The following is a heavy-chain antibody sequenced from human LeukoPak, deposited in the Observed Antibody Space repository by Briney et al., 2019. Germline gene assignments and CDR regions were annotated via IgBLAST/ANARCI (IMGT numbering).Heavy chain of an antibody. V-gene: IGHV1-18*01. CDR3: ARDKTYYYDSSGYNLGY. CDR2: ISAYNGNT. D-gene: IGHD3-22*01. CDR1: GYTFTSYG. J-gene: IGHJ4*02. Sequence: ASVKVSCKASGYTFTSYGISWVRQAPGQGLEWMGWISAYNGNTNYAQKLQGRVTMTTDTSTSTAYMELRSLRSDDTAVYYCARDKTYYYDSSGYNLGYWGQGTLVTVSS.